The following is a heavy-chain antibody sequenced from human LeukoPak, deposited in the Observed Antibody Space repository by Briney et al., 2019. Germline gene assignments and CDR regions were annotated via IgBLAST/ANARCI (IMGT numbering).Heavy chain of an antibody. CDR3: ARVGWLQLYGAFDI. V-gene: IGHV1-2*02. CDR1: GYTFTGYY. Sequence: ASVKVSCKASGYTFTGYYTHWVRQAPGQGLEWMGWINPNSGGTNYAQKFQGRVTMTRDTSISTAYMELSRLRSDDTAVYYCARVGWLQLYGAFDIWGQGTMVTVSS. J-gene: IGHJ3*02. CDR2: INPNSGGT. D-gene: IGHD5-24*01.